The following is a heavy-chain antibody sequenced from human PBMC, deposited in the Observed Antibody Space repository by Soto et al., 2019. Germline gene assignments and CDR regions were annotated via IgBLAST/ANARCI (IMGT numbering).Heavy chain of an antibody. D-gene: IGHD2-15*01. CDR2: FDPEDGET. CDR3: SMVGREGYCIGGGCND. Sequence: ASVKVSCKVSGYTLTELSMHWVRQAPGKGLEWMGGFDPEDGETIYAQKFQGRVTMTEDTSTDTAYMELSGLRSDDPAVYYCSMVGREGYCIGGGCNDWGQGTLVIVCS. CDR1: GYTLTELS. J-gene: IGHJ4*02. V-gene: IGHV1-24*01.